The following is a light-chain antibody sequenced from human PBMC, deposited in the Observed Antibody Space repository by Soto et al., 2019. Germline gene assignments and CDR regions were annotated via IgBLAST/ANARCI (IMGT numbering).Light chain of an antibody. CDR3: QQYGDMWT. J-gene: IGKJ1*01. V-gene: IGKV3-20*01. CDR2: GAS. Sequence: EIVLTQSPGTLSLSPGERATLNCRASQSVRSSYLAWYQQQPGQAPRLLIHGASRRATGSPDRFSGSGSGTDFTLTINRLEPEDFAVYFCQQYGDMWTFGQGTKVDIK. CDR1: QSVRSSY.